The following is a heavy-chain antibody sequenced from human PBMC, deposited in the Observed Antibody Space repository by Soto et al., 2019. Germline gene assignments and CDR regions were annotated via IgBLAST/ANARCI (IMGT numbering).Heavy chain of an antibody. D-gene: IGHD2-2*01. J-gene: IGHJ4*02. V-gene: IGHV1-18*04. CDR3: AGRCDGTNCLGHFDS. Sequence: QVQLVQSGAEVKKPGASVKVSCKAAGYTFTSYGISWVRQAPGQGLEWMGWIDAYNGNTNYVQKFQGRVTMTTDTSTNTAYMELRSLKSDDTAMYYCAGRCDGTNCLGHFDSWGQGTLVTVSS. CDR1: GYTFTSYG. CDR2: IDAYNGNT.